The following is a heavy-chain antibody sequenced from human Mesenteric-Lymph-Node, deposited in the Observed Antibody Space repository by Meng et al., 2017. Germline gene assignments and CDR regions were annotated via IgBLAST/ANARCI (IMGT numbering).Heavy chain of an antibody. Sequence: GGSLRLSCSASEFTFDDYGMSWVRHSPGKGLEWVSGINWSGDRIDYADSVKGRFTISRDNAKNSLYLQMNSLRADDTALYYCARTMDYYDSSGYSIDAFDICGQGTMVTV. V-gene: IGHV3-20*04. CDR1: EFTFDDYG. CDR2: INWSGDRI. CDR3: ARTMDYYDSSGYSIDAFDI. D-gene: IGHD3-22*01. J-gene: IGHJ3*02.